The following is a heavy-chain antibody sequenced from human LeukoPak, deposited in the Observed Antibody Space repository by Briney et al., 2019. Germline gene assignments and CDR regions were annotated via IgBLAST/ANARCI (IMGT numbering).Heavy chain of an antibody. V-gene: IGHV3-23*01. CDR3: ATTRARQWLVHTLDY. CDR2: ISGSGGST. D-gene: IGHD6-19*01. J-gene: IGHJ4*02. Sequence: PGGSLRLSCAASGFTFSSYAMSWVRQAPGKGLEWVSAISGSGGSTYYADSVKGRFTISRDNSKNTLYLQMNSLRAEDTAVYYCATTRARQWLVHTLDYWGQGTLVTVSS. CDR1: GFTFSSYA.